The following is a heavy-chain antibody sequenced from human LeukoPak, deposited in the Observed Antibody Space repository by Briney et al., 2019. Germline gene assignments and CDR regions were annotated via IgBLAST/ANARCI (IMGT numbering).Heavy chain of an antibody. J-gene: IGHJ4*02. CDR2: INQDGKEK. V-gene: IGHV3-7*01. Sequence: GGSLRLSCAASGFTFSSYWMGWVRQAPGKGLEWVANINQDGKEKYYVDSVKGLFTISRDNAKNSLYLQLNRLRADDTAVYYCATLGYCSGGSCYFSYSFDYWGQGTLVTVSS. CDR3: ATLGYCSGGSCYFSYSFDY. D-gene: IGHD2-15*01. CDR1: GFTFSSYW.